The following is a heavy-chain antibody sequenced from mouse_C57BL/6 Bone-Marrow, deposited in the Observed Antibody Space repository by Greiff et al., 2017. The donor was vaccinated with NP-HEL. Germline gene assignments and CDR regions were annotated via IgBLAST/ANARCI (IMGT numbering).Heavy chain of an antibody. V-gene: IGHV1-82*01. CDR3: AGYFDV. CDR1: GYAFSSSW. Sequence: QVQLQQSGPELVKPGASVKISCKASGYAFSSSWMNWVKQRPGKGLEWIGRIYPGDGDTNYNGKFKGKATLTADKSPSTAYMQLSSLTSEDSAVYFCAGYFDVWGTGTTVTVSS. J-gene: IGHJ1*03. CDR2: IYPGDGDT.